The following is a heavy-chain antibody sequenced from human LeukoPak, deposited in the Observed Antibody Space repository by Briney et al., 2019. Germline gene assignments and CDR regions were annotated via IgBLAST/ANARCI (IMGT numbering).Heavy chain of an antibody. CDR2: IKTNRDGT. V-gene: IGHV1-2*02. D-gene: IGHD2-2*01. CDR1: GYTVTDYY. J-gene: IGHJ4*02. Sequence: GQSVKLSCKASGYTVTDYYIHWVRQAPGQGLEWMAWIKTNRDGTYYAQNFHDRITLTRDTSINTAYMELSRLRSDDTAIYYCARANALYCSSTSCLFDYWGQGTLVTVSS. CDR3: ARANALYCSSTSCLFDY.